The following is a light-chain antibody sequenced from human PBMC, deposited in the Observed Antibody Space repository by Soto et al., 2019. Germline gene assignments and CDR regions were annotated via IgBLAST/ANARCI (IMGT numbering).Light chain of an antibody. CDR2: AAF. CDR3: QQXYXTXXT. Sequence: DIQMTQAPSSLSASVGDRFTITCRASQNISNYLNWYQHKRGKXHNXXIYAAFNLQSGVPSRFSASGSGTAGTITISSLQPEDVEDXXXQQXYXTXXTFGQGTKVDI. V-gene: IGKV1-39*01. CDR1: QNISNY. J-gene: IGKJ1*01.